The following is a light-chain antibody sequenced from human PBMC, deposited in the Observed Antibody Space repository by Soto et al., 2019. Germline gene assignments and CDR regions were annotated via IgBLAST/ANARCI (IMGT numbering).Light chain of an antibody. V-gene: IGLV2-23*02. CDR1: SSDVGSYNL. J-gene: IGLJ1*01. Sequence: QSVLTQPASVYGSPGQSITISCTGISSDVGSYNLVSWYQQHPGKAPKLMIYEVSKRPSGVSNRFSGSKSGITASPTISGLQAEDEADYYCCSYAGSSTYVFGTGTKVTVL. CDR3: CSYAGSSTYV. CDR2: EVS.